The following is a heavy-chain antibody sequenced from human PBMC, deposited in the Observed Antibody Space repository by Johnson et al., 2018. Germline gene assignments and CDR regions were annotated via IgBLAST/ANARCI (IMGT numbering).Heavy chain of an antibody. D-gene: IGHD2-2*01. CDR1: GDSISRSSYY. Sequence: QVQLQESGPGLVKPSETLSLTCTVSGDSISRSSYYWGWIRQPPGKGLEWIGSIYYSGSTYYNPSLKSRVTISVDTSKKQFSLKLSSVTAADTAVYYCAGEYCSSTMCYYYYYYGMDVWGQGTTVTVSS. CDR3: AGEYCSSTMCYYYYYYGMDV. CDR2: IYYSGST. V-gene: IGHV4-39*01. J-gene: IGHJ6*02.